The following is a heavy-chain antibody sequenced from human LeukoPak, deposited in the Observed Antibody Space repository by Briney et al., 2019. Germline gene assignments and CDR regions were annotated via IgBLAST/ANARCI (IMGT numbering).Heavy chain of an antibody. CDR3: AHSPNSYDCSSTSCQYDWFDP. V-gene: IGHV2-5*01. Sequence: SGPTPVKPTQTLTLTCAFAGFALSTSGVGGGGIREHPGKALEWLALLYWNDDKRYSSSLKSRLTITKDTSKHRLALTLTNMHPVDTATYYCAHSPNSYDCSSTSCQYDWFDPWGQGTLVTVSS. CDR2: LYWNDDK. CDR1: GFALSTSGVG. J-gene: IGHJ5*02. D-gene: IGHD2-2*01.